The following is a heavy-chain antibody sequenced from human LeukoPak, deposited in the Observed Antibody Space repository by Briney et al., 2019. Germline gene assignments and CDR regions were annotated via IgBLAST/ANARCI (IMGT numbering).Heavy chain of an antibody. CDR2: INHSGST. Sequence: SETLSLTCAVYGVSFSGYYWSWIRQPPGKGLEWIGEINHSGSTNYNPSLKSRVTISVDTSKNQFSLKLGSVTAADTAVYYCARAPGYSSSSGGLDPWGQGTLVTVSS. CDR3: ARAPGYSSSSGGLDP. CDR1: GVSFSGYY. D-gene: IGHD6-6*01. V-gene: IGHV4-34*01. J-gene: IGHJ5*02.